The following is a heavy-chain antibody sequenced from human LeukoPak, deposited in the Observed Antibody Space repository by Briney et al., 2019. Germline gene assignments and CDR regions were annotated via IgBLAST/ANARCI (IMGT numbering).Heavy chain of an antibody. CDR1: GFTFDDYA. J-gene: IGHJ4*02. V-gene: IGHV3-43*02. CDR3: AREVVTDTG. CDR2: ISGDGGST. D-gene: IGHD3-22*01. Sequence: PGGSLRLSCAASGFTFDDYAMHWVRQAPGKGLEWVSLISGDGGSTYYADSVKGRFTISRDNAKNSLYLQMNSLRAEDTAVYYCAREVVTDTGWGQGTLVTVSS.